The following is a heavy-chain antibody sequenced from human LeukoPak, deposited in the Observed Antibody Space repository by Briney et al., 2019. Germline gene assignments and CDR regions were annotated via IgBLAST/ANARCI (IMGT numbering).Heavy chain of an antibody. CDR1: GFTFSNYA. V-gene: IGHV3-64D*06. CDR3: VTGGACPQDY. D-gene: IGHD1-14*01. Sequence: GGSLRLSCSASGFTFSNYAIHRVRQAPGKGLEYVSAISSDGGSTYYADSVKGGFTIFRDNSKHTLYLQMRSMRVEDTAVYSCVTGGACPQDYWGQGTLVTVSS. J-gene: IGHJ4*02. CDR2: ISSDGGST.